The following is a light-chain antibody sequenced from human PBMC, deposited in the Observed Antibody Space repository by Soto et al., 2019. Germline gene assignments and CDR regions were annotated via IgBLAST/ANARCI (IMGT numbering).Light chain of an antibody. V-gene: IGKV1-39*01. CDR3: QQSFNTLT. CDR2: SAS. Sequence: DIQMNQSPSSLSASVGDRVTITCRASQSISTYVSWYQHRPGKAPKLLIYSASTLQSGVPPRFSGSGSGTEFTLTISSLQPEDFATYYCQQSFNTLTFGGGTKVEIE. CDR1: QSISTY. J-gene: IGKJ4*01.